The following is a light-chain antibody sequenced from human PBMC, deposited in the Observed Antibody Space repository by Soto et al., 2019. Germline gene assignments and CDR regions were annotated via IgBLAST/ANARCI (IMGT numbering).Light chain of an antibody. CDR3: HQYSSSTNT. V-gene: IGKV3-20*01. CDR1: QSVSSTY. Sequence: EIVLTQSPGTLSLSPGEIATLSCRASQSVSSTYLAWYQQRPGQAPRLLIYGASSRATGIPDRFSGSGSGTDFTLTISRLEPEDFAVYYCHQYSSSTNTFGQWTKVEIK. J-gene: IGKJ1*01. CDR2: GAS.